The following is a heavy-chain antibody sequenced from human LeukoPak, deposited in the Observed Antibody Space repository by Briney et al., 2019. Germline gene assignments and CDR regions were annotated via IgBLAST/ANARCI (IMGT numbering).Heavy chain of an antibody. Sequence: PGGSLRLSCAASGFTFSSYAMTWVRQAPGEGLEWVSTVSGSAGRTDYADSVKGRFTISRDNLKNTLYLQMNGLRAEDTAVYYCAKNRGHCVDGVCHNYYYMDVWGRGTTVTVSS. CDR3: AKNRGHCVDGVCHNYYYMDV. CDR1: GFTFSSYA. D-gene: IGHD2-8*02. CDR2: VSGSAGRT. V-gene: IGHV3-23*01. J-gene: IGHJ6*03.